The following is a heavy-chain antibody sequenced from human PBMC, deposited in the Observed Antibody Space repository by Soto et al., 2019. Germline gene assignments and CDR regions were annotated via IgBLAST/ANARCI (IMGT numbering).Heavy chain of an antibody. Sequence: LRLSCAASGFTFSSYGMHWVRQAPGKGLEWVAVISYDGSNKYYADSVKGRFTISRDNSKNTLYLQMNSLRAEDTAVYYCAKDLYYYDSSGYYSVDYWGQGTLVTVSS. CDR1: GFTFSSYG. CDR3: AKDLYYYDSSGYYSVDY. V-gene: IGHV3-30*18. J-gene: IGHJ4*02. CDR2: ISYDGSNK. D-gene: IGHD3-22*01.